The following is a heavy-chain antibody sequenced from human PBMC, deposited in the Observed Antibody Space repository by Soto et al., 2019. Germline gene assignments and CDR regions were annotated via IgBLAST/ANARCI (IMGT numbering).Heavy chain of an antibody. CDR2: IWYDGSNK. D-gene: IGHD6-19*01. CDR3: ARDSGRCSSGWYQY. V-gene: IGHV3-33*01. Sequence: PSGSLRLSCAASGFTFSSYGMHWVRQAPGKGLEWVAVIWYDGSNKYYADSVKGRFTISRDTSKDTLYLQMNSLRAEDTAVYYCARDSGRCSSGWYQYWGQGTLVSVSS. J-gene: IGHJ4*02. CDR1: GFTFSSYG.